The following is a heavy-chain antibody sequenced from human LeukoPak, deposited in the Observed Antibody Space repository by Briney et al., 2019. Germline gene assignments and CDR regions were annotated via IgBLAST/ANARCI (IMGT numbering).Heavy chain of an antibody. Sequence: GGSLRLSCAASGFTFSSYSMNWVRQAPGKGLEWVSSISSSSSYIYYADSVKGRFTISRDNSKNTLYLQMNSLRAEDTAVYYCAKDPYDYGDYGLLDYWGQGTLVTVSS. CDR1: GFTFSSYS. CDR3: AKDPYDYGDYGLLDY. CDR2: ISSSSSYI. D-gene: IGHD4-17*01. V-gene: IGHV3-21*04. J-gene: IGHJ4*02.